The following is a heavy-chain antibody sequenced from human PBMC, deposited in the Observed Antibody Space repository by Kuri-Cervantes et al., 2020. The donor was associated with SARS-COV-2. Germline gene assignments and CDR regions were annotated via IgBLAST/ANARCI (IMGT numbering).Heavy chain of an antibody. CDR1: GFSFSDAW. CDR3: TRADFWSGYYGY. Sequence: GGSLSLTCVGTGFSFSDAWMSWVRQTPGKGLEWVGRFKSKAAGGTIVYAAPAQGRFTISRDDSRSTLYLQMNSLKTEDTAVYYCTRADFWSGYYGYWGQGTLVTVSS. V-gene: IGHV3-15*01. J-gene: IGHJ4*02. CDR2: FKSKAAGGTI. D-gene: IGHD3-3*01.